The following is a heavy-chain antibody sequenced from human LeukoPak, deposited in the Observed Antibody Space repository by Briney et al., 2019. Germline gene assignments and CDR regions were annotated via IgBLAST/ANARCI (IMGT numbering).Heavy chain of an antibody. V-gene: IGHV3-33*01. CDR3: AGGPPLYDFWSGYNYGMDV. Sequence: GGSLRLSCAASGFTFSSYGMHWVRQAPGKGLEWVAVIWYDGSNKYYADSVKGRFTISRDNSKNTLYLQMNSLRAEDTAVYYCAGGPPLYDFWSGYNYGMDVWGQGTTVTVSS. CDR2: IWYDGSNK. D-gene: IGHD3-3*01. J-gene: IGHJ6*02. CDR1: GFTFSSYG.